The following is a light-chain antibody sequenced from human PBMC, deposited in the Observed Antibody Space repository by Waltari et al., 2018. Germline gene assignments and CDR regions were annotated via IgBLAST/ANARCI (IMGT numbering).Light chain of an antibody. CDR1: PSAIGGYKF. Sequence: QSALTQPPSASGSPGQSVTISCTGTPSAIGGYKFVSWFQQHPGKAPKLVIYDVSERPSGVPDRFSGSKSGSTATLTVSGLQAEDEADYYCSSYGGKNNLIFGGGTTLTVL. CDR3: SSYGGKNNLI. CDR2: DVS. V-gene: IGLV2-8*01. J-gene: IGLJ2*01.